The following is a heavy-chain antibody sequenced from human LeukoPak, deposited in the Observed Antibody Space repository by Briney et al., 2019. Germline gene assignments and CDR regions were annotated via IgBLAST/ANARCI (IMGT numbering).Heavy chain of an antibody. CDR1: GFTVSRNY. V-gene: IGHV3-53*01. D-gene: IGHD2-2*01. CDR3: AKCSATCYANAFDI. J-gene: IGHJ3*02. Sequence: GGSLRLSCAASGFTVSRNYMSWVRQAPGKGLEWVSVIYSADSAYYADSVRGRFTISRDNSKNTLYLQMNSLRADDTAVYYCAKCSATCYANAFDIWGQGTMVTVSS. CDR2: IYSADSA.